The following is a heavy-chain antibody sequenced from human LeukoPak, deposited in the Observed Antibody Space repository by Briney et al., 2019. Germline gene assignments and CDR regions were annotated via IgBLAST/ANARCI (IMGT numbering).Heavy chain of an antibody. CDR2: IRYDGSNK. CDR3: AKDLRHDSSGYYGARDY. V-gene: IGHV3-30*02. CDR1: GFTFSSYG. Sequence: GGSLRLPCAASGFTFSSYGMHWVRQAPGKGLEWVAFIRYDGSNKYYADSVKGRFTISRDNSKNTLYLQMNSLRAEDTAVYYCAKDLRHDSSGYYGARDYWGQGTLVTVSS. J-gene: IGHJ4*02. D-gene: IGHD3-22*01.